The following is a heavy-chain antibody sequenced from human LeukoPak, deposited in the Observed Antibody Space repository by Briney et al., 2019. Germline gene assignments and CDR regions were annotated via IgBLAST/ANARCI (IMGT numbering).Heavy chain of an antibody. D-gene: IGHD3-22*01. CDR3: AKDWDYYDSSGYNY. V-gene: IGHV3-30*18. Sequence: GGSLRLSCAASGFTFSSYGMHWVRQAPGKGLEWVAVISYDGSNKYYADSVKGRFTISRDNSKNTLHLQMNSLRAEDTAVYYCAKDWDYYDSSGYNYWGQGTLVTVSS. CDR1: GFTFSSYG. J-gene: IGHJ4*02. CDR2: ISYDGSNK.